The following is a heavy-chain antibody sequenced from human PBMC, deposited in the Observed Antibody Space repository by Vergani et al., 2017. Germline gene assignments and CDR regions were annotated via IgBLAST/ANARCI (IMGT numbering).Heavy chain of an antibody. CDR2: ISSSGSTI. CDR1: GFTFSDYY. D-gene: IGHD1-14*01. V-gene: IGHV3-11*01. Sequence: QVQLVESGGGLVKPGGSLRLSCAASGFTFSDYYMSWIRQAPGKGLEWVSYISSSGSTIYYADSVKGRFTISRDNSKNTLYLQMDSLRAEDTAVYYCAKSRVYRTDAFDIWGQGAMVTVSS. J-gene: IGHJ3*02. CDR3: AKSRVYRTDAFDI.